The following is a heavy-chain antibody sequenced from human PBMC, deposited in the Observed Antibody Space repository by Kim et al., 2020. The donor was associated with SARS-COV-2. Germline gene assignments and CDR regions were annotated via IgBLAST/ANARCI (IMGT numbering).Heavy chain of an antibody. J-gene: IGHJ6*03. D-gene: IGHD2-8*02. Sequence: GGSLRLSCAASGFTFSSYAMSWVRQAPGKGLEWVSAISGSGGSTYYADSVKGRFTISRDNSKNTLYLQMNSLRAEDTAVYYCAKGGGDCTGGVCSGYYYYYYMDVWGKGTTVTVSS. V-gene: IGHV3-23*01. CDR2: ISGSGGST. CDR3: AKGGGDCTGGVCSGYYYYYYMDV. CDR1: GFTFSSYA.